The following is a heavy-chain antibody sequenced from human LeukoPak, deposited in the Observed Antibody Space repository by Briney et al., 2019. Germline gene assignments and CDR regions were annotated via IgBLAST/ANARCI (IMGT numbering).Heavy chain of an antibody. CDR3: ASQSEGAVAGYYFDY. V-gene: IGHV1-69*05. CDR1: GGTFSSYA. Sequence: SVKVSCKASGGTFSSYAISWVRQAPGQGLEWMGRIIPIFGTANYAQKFQGRVTITTDESTSTAYMELSSLRSEDTAVYYCASQSEGAVAGYYFDYWAREPWSPSPQ. D-gene: IGHD6-19*01. J-gene: IGHJ4*02. CDR2: IIPIFGTA.